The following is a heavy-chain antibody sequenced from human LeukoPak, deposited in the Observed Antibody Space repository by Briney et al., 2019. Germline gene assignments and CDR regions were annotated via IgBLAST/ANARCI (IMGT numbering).Heavy chain of an antibody. CDR1: GGTFSSYA. Sequence: SVKVSCKASGGTFSSYAISWVRQAPGQGLEWMGRIIPILGIANYAQKLQGRVTMTTDTSTSTAYMELRSLRSDDTAVYYCARMSYGDYVYYFDYWGQGTLVTVSS. CDR2: IIPILGIA. D-gene: IGHD4-17*01. J-gene: IGHJ4*02. CDR3: ARMSYGDYVYYFDY. V-gene: IGHV1-69*04.